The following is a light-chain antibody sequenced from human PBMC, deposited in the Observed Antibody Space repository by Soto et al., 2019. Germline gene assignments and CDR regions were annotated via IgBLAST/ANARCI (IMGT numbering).Light chain of an antibody. CDR3: TSYTSSNTLV. J-gene: IGLJ1*01. CDR1: SSDVGGYNY. Sequence: HSALTQAASVSGSPGQSITISCTGTSSDVGGYNYVSWYQLHPDKAPKLMIYEVNNRPAGVSDRFSGSKSGNTASLTISGLQAEDEADYYCTSYTSSNTLVFGTGTKVTVL. CDR2: EVN. V-gene: IGLV2-14*01.